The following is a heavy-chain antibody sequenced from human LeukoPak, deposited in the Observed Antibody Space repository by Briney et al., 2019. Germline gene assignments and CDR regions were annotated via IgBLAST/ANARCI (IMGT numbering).Heavy chain of an antibody. CDR3: ARPTYCGGDCYFDY. V-gene: IGHV5-51*01. CDR1: GYRFTSYW. Sequence: GESLKISCKGSGYRFTSYWIGWVRQMPGKGLEWMGIIYPGDSDTIYSPSFEGQVTISADKSISTAYLQWSSLKASDTAMYYCARPTYCGGDCYFDYWGQGTLVTVSS. J-gene: IGHJ4*02. D-gene: IGHD2-21*02. CDR2: IYPGDSDT.